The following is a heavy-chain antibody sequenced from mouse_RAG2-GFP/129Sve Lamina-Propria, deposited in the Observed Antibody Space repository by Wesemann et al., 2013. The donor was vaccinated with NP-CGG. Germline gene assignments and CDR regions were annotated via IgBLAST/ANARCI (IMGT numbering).Heavy chain of an antibody. D-gene: IGHD1-1*01. J-gene: IGHJ2*01. CDR3: ARTTSRDYFDY. V-gene: IGHV1-42*01. Sequence: EVQLQQSGPELVKPGASVKISCKASGYSFTGYYMNWVKQSPEKSLEWIGMIHPNSGSTNYNEKFKSKATLTVDKSSSTAYMQLSSLTSEDSAVYYCARTTSRDYFDYWGQGTTLTVSS. CDR1: GYSFTGYY. CDR2: IHPNSGST.